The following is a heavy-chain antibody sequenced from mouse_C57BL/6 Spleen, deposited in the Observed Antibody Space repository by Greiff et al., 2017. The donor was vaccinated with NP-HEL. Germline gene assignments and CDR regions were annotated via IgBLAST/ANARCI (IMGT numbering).Heavy chain of an antibody. Sequence: EVKLVESGGGLVKPGGSLKLSCAASGFTFSSYAMSWVRQTPEKRLEWVATISDGGSYTYYPDNVKGRFTISRDNAKNNLYLQMSHLKSEDTAMYYCARDHYGNYDYWGQGTTLTVSS. CDR2: ISDGGSYT. J-gene: IGHJ2*01. V-gene: IGHV5-4*01. CDR3: ARDHYGNYDY. D-gene: IGHD2-1*01. CDR1: GFTFSSYA.